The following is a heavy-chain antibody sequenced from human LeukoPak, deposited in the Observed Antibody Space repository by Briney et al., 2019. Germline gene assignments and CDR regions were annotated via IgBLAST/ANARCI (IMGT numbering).Heavy chain of an antibody. V-gene: IGHV1-18*01. J-gene: IGHJ6*02. CDR3: AREVPNYYYYYGMDV. CDR2: ISAYNGNT. Sequence: ASVKVSCKASGYTFTSYGISWLRHAPGQGLEWMGWISAYNGNTNYAQKLQGRVTMTTDTSTSTAYMELRSLRSDDTAVYYCAREVPNYYYYYGMDVWGQGTTVTVSS. CDR1: GYTFTSYG. D-gene: IGHD2-2*01.